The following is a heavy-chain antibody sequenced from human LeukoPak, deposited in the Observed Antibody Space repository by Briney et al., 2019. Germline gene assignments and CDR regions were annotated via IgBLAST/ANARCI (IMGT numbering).Heavy chain of an antibody. J-gene: IGHJ2*01. CDR3: ARGGRDTGPYWYFDL. D-gene: IGHD3-10*01. CDR2: IYYSGST. CDR1: GGSISSYY. V-gene: IGHV4-59*01. Sequence: KSSETLSLTCTVSGGSISSYYWSWIRQPPGKGLEWIGYIYYSGSTNYNPPLKSRVTISVDTSKNQFSLKLSSVTAADTAVYYCARGGRDTGPYWYFDLWGRGTLVTVSS.